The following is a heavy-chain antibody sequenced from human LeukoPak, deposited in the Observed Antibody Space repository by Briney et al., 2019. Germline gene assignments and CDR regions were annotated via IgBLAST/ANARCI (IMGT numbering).Heavy chain of an antibody. J-gene: IGHJ4*02. CDR1: GFTFSSYT. V-gene: IGHV3-48*04. Sequence: GGSLRLSCAASGFTFSSYTMNWVRQAPGKGLEWVSYISSSSNTIYYADSVKGRFTISRDNAKNSLYLQMNSLRAEDTAVYYCTKKFLYSSAWGYFDYWGQGTLVTVSS. CDR2: ISSSSNTI. CDR3: TKKFLYSSAWGYFDY. D-gene: IGHD6-19*01.